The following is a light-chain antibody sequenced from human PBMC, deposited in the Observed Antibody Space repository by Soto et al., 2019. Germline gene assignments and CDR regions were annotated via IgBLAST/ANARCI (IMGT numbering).Light chain of an antibody. Sequence: QSVLTQPRSVSGSPGQSVTISCTGTGSDVGGYNYVSWYQQHPGNAPKLMIYDVTKRPSGVPDRFSGSKSGSTASLTISGLQAEDEADYYCCSYAGSNTLLFGGGTKVTVL. CDR2: DVT. J-gene: IGLJ2*01. CDR1: GSDVGGYNY. V-gene: IGLV2-11*01. CDR3: CSYAGSNTLL.